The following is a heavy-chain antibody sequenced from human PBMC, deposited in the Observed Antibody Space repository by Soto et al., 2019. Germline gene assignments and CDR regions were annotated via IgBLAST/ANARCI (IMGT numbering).Heavy chain of an antibody. D-gene: IGHD2-2*01. CDR2: IYYSGGT. Sequence: QMQLQESGPELVKPSQTLSLICTVSGYSMTSGGYYWSWIRHLPGKGLEWIGYIYYSGGTQFNPSLKSRVSMSVDTSKNQFSLRLRSVTAADTAVYYCATLLGSHQHCYFGIDVWGQGTTVTVSS. V-gene: IGHV4-31*03. CDR3: ATLLGSHQHCYFGIDV. CDR1: GYSMTSGGYY. J-gene: IGHJ6*02.